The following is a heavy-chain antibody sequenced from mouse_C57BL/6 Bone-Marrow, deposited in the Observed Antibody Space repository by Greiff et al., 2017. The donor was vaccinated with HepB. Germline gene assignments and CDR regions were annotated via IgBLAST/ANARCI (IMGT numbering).Heavy chain of an antibody. J-gene: IGHJ2*01. CDR2: IDPETGGT. CDR3: TRYPTYYGSSWWYFDY. D-gene: IGHD1-1*01. V-gene: IGHV1-15*01. Sequence: VQLQQSGAELVRPGASVTLSCKASGYTFTDYEMHWVKQTPVHGLEWIGAIDPETGGTAYNQKFKGKAILTADKSSSTAYMELRSLTSEDSAVYYCTRYPTYYGSSWWYFDYWGQGTTLTVSS. CDR1: GYTFTDYE.